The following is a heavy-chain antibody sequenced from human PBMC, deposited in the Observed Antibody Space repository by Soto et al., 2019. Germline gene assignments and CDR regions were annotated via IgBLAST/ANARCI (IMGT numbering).Heavy chain of an antibody. CDR2: IHYTGNT. D-gene: IGHD3-9*01. J-gene: IGHJ5*01. V-gene: IGHV4-59*01. CDR1: NGSIGAFD. CDR3: AAGYYLTGFSCRGSKCFDS. Sequence: PLVTLAVTCTVLNGSIGAFDWSWIRQPPGKGLEWIGYIHYTGNTNSNPSFKGRVTLSIDPSWNQFSLKLRSVTAADTAVYYCAAGYYLTGFSCRGSKCFDSWGQGTLVTVSS.